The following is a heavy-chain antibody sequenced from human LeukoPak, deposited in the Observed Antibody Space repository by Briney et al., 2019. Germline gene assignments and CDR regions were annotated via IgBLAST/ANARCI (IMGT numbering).Heavy chain of an antibody. CDR1: GYTFSSYG. Sequence: ASVKVSCKASGYTFSSYGISWVRQAPGQGLEWMGWISAYNGYTNYAQMVQGRVTMTTDTSTRTAYMEVRSLRSDDTAMYYCARDVGDIVTVPSAISVPWGQGTLVTVSS. J-gene: IGHJ5*02. CDR3: ARDVGDIVTVPSAISVP. D-gene: IGHD2-2*01. V-gene: IGHV1-18*01. CDR2: ISAYNGYT.